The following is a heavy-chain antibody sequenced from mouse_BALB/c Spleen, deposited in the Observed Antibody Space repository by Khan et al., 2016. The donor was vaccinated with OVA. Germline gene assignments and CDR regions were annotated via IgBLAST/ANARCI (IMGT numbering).Heavy chain of an antibody. V-gene: IGHV9-3-1*01. CDR3: ARPPYFSYTLDH. CDR1: GYTFTNYG. CDR2: INTYTGEQ. D-gene: IGHD2-10*01. Sequence: LVESGPELKKPGETDKISCKASGYTFTNYGMNWVKQSPGKALKWMGWINTYTGEQTYADDFKGRFAFSLETYASTSYLQINNLKDEETATYFCARPPYFSYTLDHWGQGTSVTVSS. J-gene: IGHJ4*01.